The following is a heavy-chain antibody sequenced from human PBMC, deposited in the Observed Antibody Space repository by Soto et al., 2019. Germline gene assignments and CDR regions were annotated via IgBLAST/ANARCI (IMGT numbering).Heavy chain of an antibody. CDR2: INAGNGNT. Sequence: QVQLVQSGAEVKKPGASVKVSCKASGYTFTSYAMHWVRQAPGQRLEWMGRINAGNGNTKYSQKFQGRVTITRDTSASTAYMELSSLRSEDTAVYYCSRILGYCSGGSCDYWGQGTLVIVSS. V-gene: IGHV1-3*01. J-gene: IGHJ4*02. CDR1: GYTFTSYA. D-gene: IGHD2-15*01. CDR3: SRILGYCSGGSCDY.